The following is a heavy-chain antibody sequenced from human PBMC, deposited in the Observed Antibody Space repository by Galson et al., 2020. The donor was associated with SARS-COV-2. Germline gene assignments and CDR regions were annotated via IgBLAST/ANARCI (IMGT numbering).Heavy chain of an antibody. CDR2: IDSSAST. J-gene: IGHJ5*02. V-gene: IGHV4-59*01. D-gene: IGHD3-22*01. CDR3: ARELPDYYDSSGYRFDP. Sequence: SEPLSLTCTASGGSITSYYSSWTRPPPGKGLEWSGYIDSSASTTSNPSHKSRVTISVDTSKNQSSLKLSSVTAADTAVYYCARELPDYYDSSGYRFDPWGQGTLVTVSS. CDR1: GGSITSYY.